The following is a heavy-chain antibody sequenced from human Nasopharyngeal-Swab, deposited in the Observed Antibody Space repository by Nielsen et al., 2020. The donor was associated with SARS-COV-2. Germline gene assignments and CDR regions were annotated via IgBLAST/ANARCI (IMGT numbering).Heavy chain of an antibody. CDR3: ARVVMVRGVSYYYYMDV. D-gene: IGHD3-10*01. CDR2: IYDSGRT. V-gene: IGHV4-39*07. Sequence: WIRQPPGKGLEWIGSIYDSGRTYYNPSLKSRVTISVDTSKNQFSLNLNSVTAADTAVYYCARVVMVRGVSYYYYMDVWGKGTTVTVSS. J-gene: IGHJ6*03.